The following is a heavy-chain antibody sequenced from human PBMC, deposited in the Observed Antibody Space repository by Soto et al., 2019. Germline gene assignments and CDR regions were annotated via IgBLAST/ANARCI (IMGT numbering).Heavy chain of an antibody. CDR3: ARYSGNPYQSVY. Sequence: PSETLSLTCSVSGGSISDYYWSWIRQPPGKGLEWIGYIHYSGSTNYNPSLKSRVTISVDTSKNHFSLKLSPVTAADTAVYFCARYSGNPYQSVYWCQGTLVTVS. D-gene: IGHD1-26*01. V-gene: IGHV4-59*01. J-gene: IGHJ4*02. CDR1: GGSISDYY. CDR2: IHYSGST.